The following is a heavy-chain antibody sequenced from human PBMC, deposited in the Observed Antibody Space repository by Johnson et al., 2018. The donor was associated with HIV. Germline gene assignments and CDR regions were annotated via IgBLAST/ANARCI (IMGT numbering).Heavy chain of an antibody. J-gene: IGHJ3*02. CDR3: SRGRAAAGTAYDFDI. CDR2: IKQDGSEN. D-gene: IGHD6-13*01. V-gene: IGHV3-7*05. CDR1: GFTFSNHW. Sequence: VQLVESGGGLVQPGGSLRLSCAASGFTFSNHWMSWVRQAAGKGLEWVANIKQDGSENYYVDSVKGRFTISRDNAKDSLYLQMNTLRAEDTAGYYGSRGRAAAGTAYDFDIWGQGTMVTVSS.